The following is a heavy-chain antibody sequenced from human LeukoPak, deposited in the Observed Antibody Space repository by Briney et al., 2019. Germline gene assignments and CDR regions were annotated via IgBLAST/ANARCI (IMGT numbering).Heavy chain of an antibody. CDR3: ARGRRWLQFWYFDY. Sequence: ASVKVSCKASGGTFNSYAISWVRQAPGQGLEWMGGIIPMSDTANYPQKFRGRVTITADESTSTAYMELSSLRSEDTAVYYCARGRRWLQFWYFDYWGQGTLVTVSS. CDR2: IIPMSDTA. V-gene: IGHV1-69*13. CDR1: GGTFNSYA. D-gene: IGHD5-24*01. J-gene: IGHJ4*02.